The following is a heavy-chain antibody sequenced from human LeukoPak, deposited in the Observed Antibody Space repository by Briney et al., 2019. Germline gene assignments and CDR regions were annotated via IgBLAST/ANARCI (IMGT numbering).Heavy chain of an antibody. D-gene: IGHD6-13*01. Sequence: GGSLRLSCAASGFTFSNAWMSWVRQAPGKGLEWVGRIKSKTDGGTTDYAAPVKGRFTISRDDSKNMLYLQMNSLKTEDTAVYYCTTGVLGSSSWFSDYWGQGTLVTVSS. J-gene: IGHJ4*02. CDR1: GFTFSNAW. CDR2: IKSKTDGGTT. V-gene: IGHV3-15*01. CDR3: TTGVLGSSSWFSDY.